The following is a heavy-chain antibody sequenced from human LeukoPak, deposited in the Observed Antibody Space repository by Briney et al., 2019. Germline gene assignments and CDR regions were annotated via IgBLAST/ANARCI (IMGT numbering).Heavy chain of an antibody. J-gene: IGHJ3*02. CDR2: INPNSGGT. D-gene: IGHD3-10*01. V-gene: IGHV1-2*02. CDR1: RYTFTGYY. CDR3: ARLWFGELKAFDI. Sequence: ASVKVSCKASRYTFTGYYMHWVRQAPGQGLEWMGWINPNSGGTNYAQKFQGRVTMTRDTSISTAYMELRSLRSDDTAVYYCARLWFGELKAFDIWGQGTMVTVSS.